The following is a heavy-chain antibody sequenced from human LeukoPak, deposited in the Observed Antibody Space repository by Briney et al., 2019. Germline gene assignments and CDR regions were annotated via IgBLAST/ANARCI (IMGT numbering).Heavy chain of an antibody. J-gene: IGHJ4*02. V-gene: IGHV3-21*01. D-gene: IGHD6-19*01. CDR1: GFTFSSYS. CDR2: ISSSSSYI. Sequence: GGSLRLSCAASGFTFSSYSMNWVRQAPGKGLEWVSSISSSSSYIYYADSVKGRFTISRDNAKNSLYLQMNSLRAEDTAVYYCARTYSSGWYYFDYWGQGTLVTVSS. CDR3: ARTYSSGWYYFDY.